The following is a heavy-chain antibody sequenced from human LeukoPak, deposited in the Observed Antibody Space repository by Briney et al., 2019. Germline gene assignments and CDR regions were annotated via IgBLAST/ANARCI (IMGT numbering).Heavy chain of an antibody. D-gene: IGHD6-6*01. J-gene: IGHJ4*02. V-gene: IGHV4-59*11. CDR2: IHYSGIT. CDR3: ARDGYSSSSGPIFDS. Sequence: SETLSLTCTVSGDSITSHYWSWIRQPPGKGLEWIGYIHYSGITNYNPSLKSRVTLSVDTSNNQFSLKLNSVTAADTAVYYCARDGYSSSSGPIFDSWGQGTLVAVSS. CDR1: GDSITSHY.